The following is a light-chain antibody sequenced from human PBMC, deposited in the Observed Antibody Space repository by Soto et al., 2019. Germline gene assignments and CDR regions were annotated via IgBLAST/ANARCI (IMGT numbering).Light chain of an antibody. V-gene: IGKV1-6*01. CDR1: QGIRND. CDR3: LQDYNYPYT. Sequence: AIQMTQSPSSLSASVGDRVTITCRASQGIRNDLGWYQQKPGKAPKLLIYAASSLQSGVPSRFSGSGSGTDFTLTISSLQPEDFAAYYWLQDYNYPYTFGQGTKLEIK. CDR2: AAS. J-gene: IGKJ2*01.